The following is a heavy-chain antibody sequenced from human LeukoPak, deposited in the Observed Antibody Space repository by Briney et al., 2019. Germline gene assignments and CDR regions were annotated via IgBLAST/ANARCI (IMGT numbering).Heavy chain of an antibody. CDR2: ISGSGGST. Sequence: GGSLRLSCAASGFTFSSYAMSWVRQAPGKGLEWVSAISGSGGSTYYADSVKGRFAVSRDNSKNTLYLQMNSLRAEDTALYYCAKGVIVSSYLVRYFDYWGQGTLVTVSS. V-gene: IGHV3-23*01. CDR1: GFTFSSYA. CDR3: AKGVIVSSYLVRYFDY. D-gene: IGHD3-16*02. J-gene: IGHJ4*02.